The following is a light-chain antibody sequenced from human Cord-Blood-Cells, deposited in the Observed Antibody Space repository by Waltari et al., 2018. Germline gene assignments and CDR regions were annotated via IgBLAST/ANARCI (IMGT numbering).Light chain of an antibody. CDR2: DAS. CDR1: QSVSSY. V-gene: IGKV3-11*01. J-gene: IGKJ4*01. CDR3: QQRSNWPT. Sequence: EIVLTQSPATLSLSPGERATLSCRASQSVSSYLAWYQQKPGQAPRLLIYDASNRATGIPARFSGSGSGTDFTLTISSLETEEFAVYYCQQRSNWPTFGGGTKVEIK.